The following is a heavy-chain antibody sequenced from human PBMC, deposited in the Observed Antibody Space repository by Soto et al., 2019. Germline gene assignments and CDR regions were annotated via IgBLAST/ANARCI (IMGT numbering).Heavy chain of an antibody. CDR2: IYPGDSDT. CDR1: GESFSSYW. D-gene: IGHD5-12*01. CDR3: ARLGGGYGSYYYYGTDV. J-gene: IGHJ6*02. V-gene: IGHV5-51*02. Sequence: GESLKISGKGSGESFSSYWSAWVRQMPGKGLEWMGIIYPGDSDTRYSPYFQGQVTISADKSISTAYLQWSSLKASDTAMYYCARLGGGYGSYYYYGTDVWGQGSTVTVTS.